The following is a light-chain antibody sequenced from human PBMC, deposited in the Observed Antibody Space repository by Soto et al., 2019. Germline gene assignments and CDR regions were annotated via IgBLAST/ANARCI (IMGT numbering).Light chain of an antibody. V-gene: IGKV1-9*01. J-gene: IGKJ4*01. CDR2: GAS. CDR1: QGISSY. CDR3: QQLNSDPLT. Sequence: DIQLTQSPSFLSASVGDRVTITCRASQGISSYLAWYQQKPGKAPHLLIYGASTLQSGVPSRFSGSGSGTEFPITISSLQPEDFATYYCQQLNSDPLTFGGGTKVEIK.